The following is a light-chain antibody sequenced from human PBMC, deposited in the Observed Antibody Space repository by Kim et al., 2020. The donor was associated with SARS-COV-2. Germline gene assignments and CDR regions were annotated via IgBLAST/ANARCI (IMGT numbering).Light chain of an antibody. J-gene: IGKJ1*01. CDR1: QSISSY. V-gene: IGKV1-39*01. CDR2: AAS. CDR3: QQSYSTPST. Sequence: DIQMTQSPSSLSASVGDRVTITCRASQSISSYLNWYQQKPGKAPKLLIYAASSLQSGVPSRCSGSGSGTDFTLTISSLQPEDVATYYLQQSYSTPSTFGQGTKVDIK.